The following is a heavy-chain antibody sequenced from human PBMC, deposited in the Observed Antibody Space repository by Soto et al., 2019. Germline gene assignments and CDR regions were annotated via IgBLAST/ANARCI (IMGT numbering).Heavy chain of an antibody. CDR3: ARIPYDSTGYYSPS. Sequence: QVTLKESGPVLVKPTETLTLTCTVSGFSLRNSRIGVSWIRQPPGRALEWLAHIFSNDEKSYSTSLKSRLTIPKDTSKSQVVLIMTNMDPGDTATYYCARIPYDSTGYYSPSWGQGTLVTVSS. D-gene: IGHD3-22*01. J-gene: IGHJ5*02. CDR1: GFSLRNSRIG. CDR2: IFSNDEK. V-gene: IGHV2-26*01.